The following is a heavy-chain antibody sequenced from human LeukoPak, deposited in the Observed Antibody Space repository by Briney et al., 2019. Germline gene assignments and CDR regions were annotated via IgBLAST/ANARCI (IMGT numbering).Heavy chain of an antibody. D-gene: IGHD2-8*01. J-gene: IGHJ5*02. Sequence: SETLSLTCAVSGDSINSPNWWTWVRQTPEKGLEWIGEIWHSESTNYNPSLKSRVSISIDKSANQFSLRLTSVTAADTAIYNCAFRNGRALSWGQGALVTVSS. CDR2: IWHSEST. CDR3: AFRNGRALS. CDR1: GDSINSPNW. V-gene: IGHV4-4*02.